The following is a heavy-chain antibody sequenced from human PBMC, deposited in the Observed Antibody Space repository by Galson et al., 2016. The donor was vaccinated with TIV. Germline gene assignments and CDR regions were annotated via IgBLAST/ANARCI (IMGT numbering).Heavy chain of an antibody. D-gene: IGHD1-26*01. CDR3: ARGGGNYRWYFDL. Sequence: SVKVSCKASGDTFRTYTINWVRQAPGQGLEWVGRISTYTGDTNYAQRLQDRVILTTDTSTSTAYMELKSLRSDDTAVYFCARGGGNYRWYFDLWGRGTLVTVSS. J-gene: IGHJ2*01. V-gene: IGHV1-18*01. CDR2: ISTYTGDT. CDR1: GDTFRTYT.